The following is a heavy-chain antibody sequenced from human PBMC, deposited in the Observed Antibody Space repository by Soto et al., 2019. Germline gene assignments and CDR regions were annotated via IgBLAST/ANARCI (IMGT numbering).Heavy chain of an antibody. J-gene: IGHJ5*01. CDR3: VKFFVDTGVSIGCPWSRYS. Sequence: EVQLLESGGGLVQPGGSLRLSCAASGFTFSKYAMSWVRQAPGKGLEWVSAISGSGTTTYSADSVRGRFTISIDNSNIMLYLQMNSPSPEYTALNYCVKFFVDTGVSIGCPWSRYSWCHGTLVTVTS. CDR1: GFTFSKYA. V-gene: IGHV3-23*01. CDR2: ISGSGTTT. D-gene: IGHD2-8*01.